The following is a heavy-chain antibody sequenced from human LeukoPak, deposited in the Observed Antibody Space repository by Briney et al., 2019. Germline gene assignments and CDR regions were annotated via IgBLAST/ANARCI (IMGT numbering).Heavy chain of an antibody. J-gene: IGHJ5*02. CDR3: ARGTYSNYVHNWFDP. CDR2: IYHSGTT. Sequence: SQTLSLTCTVSSGSISSYDYYWTWIRQHPGKGLEWIGYIYHSGTTYYNPSLKSRVTISVDTSENQFSLKLTAVTAADTAVYYCARGTYSNYVHNWFDPWGQGTLVTVSS. D-gene: IGHD4-11*01. V-gene: IGHV4-31*03. CDR1: SGSISSYDYY.